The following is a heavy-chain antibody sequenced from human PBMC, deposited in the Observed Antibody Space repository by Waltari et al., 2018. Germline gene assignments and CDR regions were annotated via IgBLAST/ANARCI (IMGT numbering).Heavy chain of an antibody. Sequence: EVQLVESGGGLVQPGRSLRLPCSASGFTFDYYARHWVRQAPGEGLEWVSGISLNSGSIGYAESVKGRFTISRDNAKNSLYLQMNSLRAEDTALYYCAKDKANYYGSGSSSDYYYYGMDVWGQGTTVTVSS. CDR1: GFTFDYYA. D-gene: IGHD3-10*01. V-gene: IGHV3-9*01. CDR2: ISLNSGSI. CDR3: AKDKANYYGSGSSSDYYYYGMDV. J-gene: IGHJ6*02.